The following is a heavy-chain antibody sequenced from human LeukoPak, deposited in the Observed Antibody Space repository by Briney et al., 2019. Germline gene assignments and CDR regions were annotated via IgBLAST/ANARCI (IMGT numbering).Heavy chain of an antibody. CDR1: GYTFTTYY. CDR2: INPSSGST. J-gene: IGHJ5*02. V-gene: IGHV1-46*01. CDR3: ARGMDILTGYWFDP. Sequence: ASVKVSCQASGYTFTTYYMHWVRQAPGQGLEGMGIINPSSGSTSYAQKFQGRVTMTRDTSTRTVYMELSSLRSEDTAVYYCARGMDILTGYWFDPWGQGTLVTVSS. D-gene: IGHD3-9*01.